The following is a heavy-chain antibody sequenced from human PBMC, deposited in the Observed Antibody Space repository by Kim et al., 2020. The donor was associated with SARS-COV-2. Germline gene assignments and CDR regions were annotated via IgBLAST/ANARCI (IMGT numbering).Heavy chain of an antibody. V-gene: IGHV3-21*01. CDR1: GFTFSSYS. J-gene: IGHJ6*02. CDR3: ARDGDFWSGKYYYYYYGMDV. D-gene: IGHD3-3*01. Sequence: GGSLRLSCAASGFTFSSYSMNWVRQAPGKGLEWVSSISSSSSYIYYADSVKGRFTISRDNAKNSLYLQMNSLRAEDTAVYYCARDGDFWSGKYYYYYYGMDVWGQGTTVTVSS. CDR2: ISSSSSYI.